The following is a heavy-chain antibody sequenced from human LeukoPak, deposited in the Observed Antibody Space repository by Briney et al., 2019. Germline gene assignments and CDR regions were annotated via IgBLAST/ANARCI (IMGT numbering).Heavy chain of an antibody. CDR3: ARIGIAVGFDP. D-gene: IGHD6-19*01. CDR1: GGSISTSSYY. CDR2: IYYSGST. Sequence: SETLSLTCTVSGGSISTSSYYWGWIRQPPGKGLEWIGRIYYSGSTYYNPSLKSRVTISVDTSKNQFSLKLSSVTAADTAVYYCARIGIAVGFDPWGQGTLVTVSS. J-gene: IGHJ5*02. V-gene: IGHV4-39*07.